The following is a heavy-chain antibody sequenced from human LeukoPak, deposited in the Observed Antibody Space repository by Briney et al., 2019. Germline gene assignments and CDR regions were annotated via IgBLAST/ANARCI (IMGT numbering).Heavy chain of an antibody. D-gene: IGHD3-22*01. CDR2: IKQDGSEK. J-gene: IGHJ4*02. CDR1: GFTFSSYW. V-gene: IGHV3-7*01. CDR3: ARRINYYDSSGYYYVRYFDS. Sequence: GGSLRLSCAASGFTFSSYWMSWVRQAPGKGLEWVANIKQDGSEKYYVDSVKGRFTISRDNAKNTLYLQMNSLGAEDTAVYYCARRINYYDSSGYYYVRYFDSWGQGTLVAVSS.